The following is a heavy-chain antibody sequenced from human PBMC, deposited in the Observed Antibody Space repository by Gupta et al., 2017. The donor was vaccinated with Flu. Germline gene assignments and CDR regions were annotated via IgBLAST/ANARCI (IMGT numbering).Heavy chain of an antibody. CDR2: IYHSGIT. Sequence: QLQLQESGPGLVQPSGTLSLTCAVSGDSISNINWCSWVRQPPGKGLEWIGEIYHSGITNHNPSLKSRVTMSVDNSKNQFSLKLTSVTAADTAVYYCVRSPGWYYFDVWGRGTLVTVSS. V-gene: IGHV4-4*02. D-gene: IGHD2-15*01. J-gene: IGHJ2*01. CDR1: GDSISNINW. CDR3: VRSPGWYYFDV.